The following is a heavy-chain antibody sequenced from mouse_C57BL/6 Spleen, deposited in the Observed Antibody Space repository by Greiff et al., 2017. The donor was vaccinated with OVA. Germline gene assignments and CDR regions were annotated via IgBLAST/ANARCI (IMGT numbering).Heavy chain of an antibody. CDR1: GYTFTSYW. J-gene: IGHJ1*03. CDR2: IDPSDSET. V-gene: IGHV1-52*01. D-gene: IGHD1-1*01. CDR3: ATLYGSSPPSV. Sequence: QVQLQQPGAELVRPGSSVKLSCKASGYTFTSYWMHWVKQRPIQGLEWIGNIDPSDSETHYNQKFKDKATLTVDKSSSTAYMQLSSLTSEDSAVYYCATLYGSSPPSVWGTGTTVTVSS.